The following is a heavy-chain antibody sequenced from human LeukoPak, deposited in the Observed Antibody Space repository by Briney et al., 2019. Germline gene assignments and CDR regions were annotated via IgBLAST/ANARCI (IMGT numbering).Heavy chain of an antibody. J-gene: IGHJ6*02. Sequence: GGSLRLSCAASGFTFSSYWMNWARQAPGKGLEWVASINHNGNVNYYVDSVKGRFTISRDNAKNSLYLQMSNLRAEDTAMYFCARGGGLDVWGQGATVTVSS. D-gene: IGHD3-16*01. CDR1: GFTFSSYW. V-gene: IGHV3-7*03. CDR2: INHNGNVN. CDR3: ARGGGLDV.